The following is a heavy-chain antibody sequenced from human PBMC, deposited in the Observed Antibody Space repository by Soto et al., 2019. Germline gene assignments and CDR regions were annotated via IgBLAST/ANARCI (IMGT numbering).Heavy chain of an antibody. CDR3: ARSSLRFLEWLPKLNYYYYGMDV. V-gene: IGHV1-2*04. CDR1: GYTFTGYY. Sequence: AASVKVSCKASGYTFTGYYMHWVRQAPGQGLEWMGWINPNSGGTNYAQKFQGWVTMTRDTSISTAYMELSRLRSDDTAVYYCARSSLRFLEWLPKLNYYYYGMDVWGQGTTVTVSS. J-gene: IGHJ6*02. CDR2: INPNSGGT. D-gene: IGHD3-3*01.